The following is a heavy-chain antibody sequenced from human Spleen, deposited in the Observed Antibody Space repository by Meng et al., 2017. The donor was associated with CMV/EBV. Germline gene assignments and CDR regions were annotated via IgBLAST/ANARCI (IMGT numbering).Heavy chain of an antibody. CDR2: SYDRGST. V-gene: IGHV4-39*01. J-gene: IGHJ4*02. CDR3: ARESPGYFDY. Sequence: WKVSGGYSSSRRYDWGWIRQHPGKGREWIGSSYDRGSTDYNPSLKSRGTIAGDTFKNEFALKLSSVTAADTAVYYCARESPGYFDYWGQGTLVTVSS. CDR1: GGYSSSRRYD.